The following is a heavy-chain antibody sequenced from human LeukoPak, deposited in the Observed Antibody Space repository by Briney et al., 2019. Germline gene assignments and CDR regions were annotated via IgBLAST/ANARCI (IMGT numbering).Heavy chain of an antibody. CDR2: ITWNGGST. CDR1: GFIFDDYG. D-gene: IGHD5-24*01. V-gene: IGHV3-20*01. CDR3: VGGYNSAPGY. J-gene: IGHJ4*02. Sequence: GGSLRLSCAASGFIFDDYGMSWVRQAPGKGLEWVSGITWNGGSTGYADSVKGRFTISRDNAKNSLYLQMNSLRGEDTALYHCVGGYNSAPGYWGQGTLVIVSS.